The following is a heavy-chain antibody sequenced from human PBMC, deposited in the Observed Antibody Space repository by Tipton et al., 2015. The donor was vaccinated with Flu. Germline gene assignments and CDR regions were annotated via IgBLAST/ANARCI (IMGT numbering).Heavy chain of an antibody. J-gene: IGHJ5*02. Sequence: LRLSCAASGFTFSSHEMNWVRQAPGKGLEWIGNIFHSGNRYHNPSLKSRVTISVDTSKNQFSLKVFSVTAADTAVYYCARRDYSNYVSDPKSWFDPWGQGILVTVSS. CDR1: GFTFSSHEM. V-gene: IGHV4-59*08. D-gene: IGHD4-11*01. CDR2: IFHSGNR. CDR3: ARRDYSNYVSDPKSWFDP.